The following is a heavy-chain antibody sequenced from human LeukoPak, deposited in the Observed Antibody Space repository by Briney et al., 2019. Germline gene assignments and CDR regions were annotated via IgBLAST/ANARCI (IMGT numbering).Heavy chain of an antibody. CDR3: ARSGGYYDSSTFDY. CDR1: GGSISSYY. Sequence: KPSETLSLTCTVSGGSISSYYWSWIRQPPGKGLEWIGYIYYSGSTNYNPSLKSRVTISVDTSKNQFSLKLSSVTAADTAVYYCARSGGYYDSSTFDYWGQGTLVTVSS. V-gene: IGHV4-59*01. J-gene: IGHJ4*02. D-gene: IGHD3-22*01. CDR2: IYYSGST.